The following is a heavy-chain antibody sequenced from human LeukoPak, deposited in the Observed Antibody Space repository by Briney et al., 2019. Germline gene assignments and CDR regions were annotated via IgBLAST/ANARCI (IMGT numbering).Heavy chain of an antibody. CDR3: ARGPFKRRLGYCSSTSCYAGVNYFDY. CDR1: GGSFSGYY. Sequence: PSETLSLTGAVYGGSFSGYYWSWIRQAPGKGRKWRGEINHSESTNYKPCLKSRVTISVDTSKNQFSLTLSSVTAADTAVYYCARGPFKRRLGYCSSTSCYAGVNYFDYWGQGTLVTVSS. J-gene: IGHJ4*02. CDR2: INHSEST. V-gene: IGHV4-34*01. D-gene: IGHD2-2*01.